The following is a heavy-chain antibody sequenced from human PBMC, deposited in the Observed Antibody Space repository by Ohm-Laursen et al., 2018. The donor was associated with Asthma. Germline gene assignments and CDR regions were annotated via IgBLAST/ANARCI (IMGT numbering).Heavy chain of an antibody. D-gene: IGHD3-16*01. J-gene: IGHJ6*02. CDR1: GFTFSSYG. V-gene: IGHV3-30*03. Sequence: SLRLSCAASGFTFSSYGMHWVRQAPGKGLEWVAVISYDGSNKYYADSVKGRFTISRDNSKNTLYLQMNSLRAEDTAVYYCARDPSQGGYYYYYGMDVWGQGTTVTVSS. CDR2: ISYDGSNK. CDR3: ARDPSQGGYYYYYGMDV.